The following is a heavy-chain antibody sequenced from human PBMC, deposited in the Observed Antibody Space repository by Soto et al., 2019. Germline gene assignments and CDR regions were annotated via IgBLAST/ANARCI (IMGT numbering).Heavy chain of an antibody. CDR3: ARHTSGWHYYDY. D-gene: IGHD6-19*01. CDR2: ISGSSRYT. V-gene: IGHV3-21*01. J-gene: IGHJ4*02. CDR1: GFAFTSSA. Sequence: GGSLRLSCAASGFAFTSSAMYWVRQAPGKGLEWVSYISGSSRYTNFADSVKGRFTISRDNAKNSLYLQMNSLRAEDTAVYYCARHTSGWHYYDYWGQGPPVTVSS.